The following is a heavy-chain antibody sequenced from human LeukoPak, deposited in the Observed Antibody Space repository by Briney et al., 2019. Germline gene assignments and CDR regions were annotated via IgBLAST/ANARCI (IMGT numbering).Heavy chain of an antibody. V-gene: IGHV4-59*01. CDR1: GGSISSYY. D-gene: IGHD1-26*01. CDR2: IYYSEST. Sequence: SETLSLTCTVSGGSISSYYWSWIRQPPGKGLEWIGYIYYSESTNYNPSLKSRVTISVDTSKNQFSLKLSSVTAADTAVYYCARDLSGLMEWESPGAFDIWGQGTMVTVSS. J-gene: IGHJ3*02. CDR3: ARDLSGLMEWESPGAFDI.